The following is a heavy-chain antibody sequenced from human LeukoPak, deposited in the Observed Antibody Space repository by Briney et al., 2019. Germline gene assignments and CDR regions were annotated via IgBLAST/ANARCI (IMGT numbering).Heavy chain of an antibody. D-gene: IGHD3-3*01. Sequence: GGCLRLSCAASGFTFSSYWMSWVRQAPGKGLEWVANIKQDGSEKYYVDSVKGRFTISRGNAKNSLYLQMNSLRAEDTAVYYCAREGLRFLEWLSPDRYYGMDVWGQGTTATVSS. CDR3: AREGLRFLEWLSPDRYYGMDV. CDR1: GFTFSSYW. V-gene: IGHV3-7*01. J-gene: IGHJ6*02. CDR2: IKQDGSEK.